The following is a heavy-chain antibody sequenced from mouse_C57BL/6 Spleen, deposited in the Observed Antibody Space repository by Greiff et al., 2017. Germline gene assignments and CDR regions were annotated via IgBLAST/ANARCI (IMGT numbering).Heavy chain of an antibody. Sequence: EVQVVESGGGLVKPGGSLKLSCAASGFTFSDYGMHWVRQAPEKGLEWVAYISGGSSTIYYADTVKGRFTITGDNATNTLYLQMTRLMSEDTAVYYCAKGGYYGRAMDGWGQGTSVTVAS. J-gene: IGHJ4*01. V-gene: IGHV5-17*01. D-gene: IGHD2-3*01. CDR1: GFTFSDYG. CDR3: AKGGYYGRAMDG. CDR2: ISGGSSTI.